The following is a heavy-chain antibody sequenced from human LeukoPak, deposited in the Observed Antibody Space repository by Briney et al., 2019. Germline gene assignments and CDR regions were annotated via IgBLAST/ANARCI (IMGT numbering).Heavy chain of an antibody. CDR3: AKPWGLNLVQSAFDI. Sequence: GGSLRLSCAASGFTFSSYGMHWVRQAPGKGLEWVAVISYDGSNKYYADSVKGRFTISRDNSKNTLYLQMNSLRAEDTAVYYCAKPWGLNLVQSAFDIWGQGTMVTVSS. D-gene: IGHD3-16*01. CDR1: GFTFSSYG. V-gene: IGHV3-30*18. J-gene: IGHJ3*02. CDR2: ISYDGSNK.